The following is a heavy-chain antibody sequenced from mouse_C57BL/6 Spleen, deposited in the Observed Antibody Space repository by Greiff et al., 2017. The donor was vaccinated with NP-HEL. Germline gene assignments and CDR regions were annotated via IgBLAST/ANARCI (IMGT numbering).Heavy chain of an antibody. CDR2: IHPSDSDT. CDR3: AIFGYYYAMDY. J-gene: IGHJ4*01. V-gene: IGHV1-74*01. Sequence: QVQLQQPGAELVKPGASVKVSCKASGYTFTSYWMHWVKQRPGQGLEWIGRIHPSDSDTNYNQKFKGKATLTVDKSSSPAYMQLSSLTSEDSAVYYCAIFGYYYAMDYWGQGTSVTVSS. CDR1: GYTFTSYW.